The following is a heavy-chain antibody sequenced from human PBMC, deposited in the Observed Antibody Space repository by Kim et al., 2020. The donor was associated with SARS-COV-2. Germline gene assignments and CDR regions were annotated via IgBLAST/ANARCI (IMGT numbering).Heavy chain of an antibody. Sequence: YAQKLQGRVTMTTDTSTSTAYMELRSLRSDDTAVYYCARDPAGSIYGMDVWGQGTTVTVSS. D-gene: IGHD3-10*01. J-gene: IGHJ6*02. CDR3: ARDPAGSIYGMDV. V-gene: IGHV1-18*01.